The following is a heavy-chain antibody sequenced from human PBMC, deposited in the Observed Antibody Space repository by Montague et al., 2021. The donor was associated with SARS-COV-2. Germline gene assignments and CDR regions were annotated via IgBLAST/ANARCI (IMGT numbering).Heavy chain of an antibody. CDR1: GGSTGNYS. J-gene: IGHJ4*02. V-gene: IGHV4-59*01. CDR3: ARAQNICFIANCVNYFDL. CDR2: IFYTGSK. D-gene: IGHD2-15*01. Sequence: SETLSLTCSVSGGSTGNYSWTWIRQSPGKGLQWIGYIFYTGSKKFNPSLKTRVSMSLDASKNHFSLRLSAVTAADTARYYCARAQNICFIANCVNYFDLWGLGALVTVSS.